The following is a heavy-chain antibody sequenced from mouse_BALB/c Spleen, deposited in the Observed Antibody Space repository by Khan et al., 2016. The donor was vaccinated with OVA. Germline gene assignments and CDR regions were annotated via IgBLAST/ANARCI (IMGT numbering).Heavy chain of an antibody. CDR3: ARGRYGNWYVDG. D-gene: IGHD2-1*01. V-gene: IGHV1-87*01. J-gene: IGHJ1*01. Sequence: QVQLKQSGAELARPGASVKLSCKASGYSFTSYWMQWVKQRPGQGLEWIGAIYPGDGDTRYTQKFKGKATLTADNSSSTAYMQLSSLASEDSAIDYCARGRYGNWYVDGWGAGTTVTVSS. CDR1: GYSFTSYW. CDR2: IYPGDGDT.